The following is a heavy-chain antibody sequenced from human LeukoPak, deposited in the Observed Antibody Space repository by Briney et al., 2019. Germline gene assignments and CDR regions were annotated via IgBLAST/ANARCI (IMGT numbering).Heavy chain of an antibody. J-gene: IGHJ4*02. Sequence: SETLSLTCTVSGGSISSSSYYWGWIRQPPGKGLEWIGSIYYSGSTYYNPSLKSRVTISVGTSKNQFSLKLSSVTAADTAVYYCARHVTYSSGWFLGLYYFDYWGQGTLVTVSS. D-gene: IGHD6-19*01. CDR2: IYYSGST. V-gene: IGHV4-39*01. CDR1: GGSISSSSYY. CDR3: ARHVTYSSGWFLGLYYFDY.